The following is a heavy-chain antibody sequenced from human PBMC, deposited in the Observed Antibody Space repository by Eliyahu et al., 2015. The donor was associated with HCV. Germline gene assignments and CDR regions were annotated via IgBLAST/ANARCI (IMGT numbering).Heavy chain of an antibody. V-gene: IGHV1-2*02. D-gene: IGHD3-16*02. Sequence: QVQLVQSGAEVQKPGASVKLSCKASGXTFTGXYLHWVRQAPGQGLEWMGWINPNNGDTSYAQKFKGSVTMTRDTSISTVYMELSSLRFDDRAVYYCARGGRYDWGSYRYSFLDYWGQGTLVTVSS. J-gene: IGHJ4*02. CDR2: INPNNGDT. CDR1: GXTFTGXY. CDR3: ARGGRYDWGSYRYSFLDY.